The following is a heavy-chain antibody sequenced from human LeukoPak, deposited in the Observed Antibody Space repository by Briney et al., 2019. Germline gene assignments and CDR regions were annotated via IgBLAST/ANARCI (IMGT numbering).Heavy chain of an antibody. CDR3: ARDQSWVGTYSSGDGTYNWFDP. Sequence: SVTLSLTCAVSGGSISSSNWWSWVRQPPGKGLEWIGEIYHSGSTNYNPSLKSRVTISVDKSKNQFSLKLRSVTAADTAVYYCARDQSWVGTYSSGDGTYNWFDPWGQGTLVTVSS. V-gene: IGHV4-4*02. D-gene: IGHD6-19*01. CDR1: GGSISSSNW. CDR2: IYHSGST. J-gene: IGHJ5*02.